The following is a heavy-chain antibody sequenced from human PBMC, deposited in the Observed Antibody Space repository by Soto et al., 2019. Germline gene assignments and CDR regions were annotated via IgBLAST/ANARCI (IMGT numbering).Heavy chain of an antibody. V-gene: IGHV4-61*01. Sequence: PSETLSLTCTVSGGSVSSGSYYWSWIRQPPGKGLEWIGYIYYSGSTNYNPSLKSRVTISVDTSKNQFSLKLSSVTAADTAVYYCASSGQQLTPSGFDYWGQGTLVTVSS. CDR3: ASSGQQLTPSGFDY. J-gene: IGHJ4*02. D-gene: IGHD6-13*01. CDR1: GGSVSSGSYY. CDR2: IYYSGST.